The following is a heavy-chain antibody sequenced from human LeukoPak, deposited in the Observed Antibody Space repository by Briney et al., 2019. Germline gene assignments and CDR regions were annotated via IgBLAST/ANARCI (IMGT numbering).Heavy chain of an antibody. V-gene: IGHV4-39*01. CDR1: GGSISSSSYY. Sequence: SETLSLTCTVSGGSISSSSYYWGWIRQPPGKGLEWIGSIYYSGRTYYNPSLKSRATISRDTSKNQFSLKLSSVTAAGTAVYYRARWGWGDIVVVPAATDAFDICGQGTMVTVSS. CDR3: ARWGWGDIVVVPAATDAFDI. J-gene: IGHJ3*02. D-gene: IGHD2-2*01. CDR2: IYYSGRT.